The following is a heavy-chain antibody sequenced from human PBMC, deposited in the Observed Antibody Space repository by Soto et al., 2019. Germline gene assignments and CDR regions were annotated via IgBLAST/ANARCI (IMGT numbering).Heavy chain of an antibody. CDR2: IYTSVST. Sequence: NPXATLSLTFTVCGGSISSYYWSGIRQPAGKGLEWIGRIYTSVSTNYNPSLKSRVTMSVDTSKNQFSLKLSSVTAADTAVYYCAKVRSSSYKLLPRLYYGMDVWGQGTTVTVSS. D-gene: IGHD2-2*01. CDR1: GGSISSYY. V-gene: IGHV4-4*07. CDR3: AKVRSSSYKLLPRLYYGMDV. J-gene: IGHJ6*02.